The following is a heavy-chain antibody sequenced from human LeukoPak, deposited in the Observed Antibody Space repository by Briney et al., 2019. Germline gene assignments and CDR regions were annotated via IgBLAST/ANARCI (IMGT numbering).Heavy chain of an antibody. J-gene: IGHJ4*02. D-gene: IGHD2-21*02. CDR1: GFTFSSYA. CDR2: ISYDGSNK. Sequence: GGSLRLSCAASGFTFSSYAMSWVRQAPGKGLEWVAVISYDGSNKYYADSVKGRFTISRDNSKNTLYLQMNSLRAEDTAVYYCAKGIHCGGDCYMDYWGQGTLVTVSS. CDR3: AKGIHCGGDCYMDY. V-gene: IGHV3-30*18.